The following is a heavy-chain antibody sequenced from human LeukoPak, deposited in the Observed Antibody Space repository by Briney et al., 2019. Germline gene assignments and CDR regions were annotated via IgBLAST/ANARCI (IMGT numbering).Heavy chain of an antibody. CDR1: GFTITSYP. V-gene: IGHV3-23*01. CDR3: AKGSGYYYEY. CDR2: IGTYGPP. Sequence: GGSLRLSCAASGFTITSYPMRWVRQAPGKGLEWVSTIGTYGPPFYAASVKGRFTISRDSSKDTLYLRMDSLRDNDTAVYYCAKGSGYYYEYWAQGTLVTVSS. J-gene: IGHJ4*02. D-gene: IGHD1-14*01.